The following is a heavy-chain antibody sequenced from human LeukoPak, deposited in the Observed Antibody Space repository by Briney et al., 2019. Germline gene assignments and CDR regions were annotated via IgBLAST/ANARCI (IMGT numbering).Heavy chain of an antibody. D-gene: IGHD3-10*01. CDR1: GFTFSSYS. Sequence: GGSLGLSCAASGFTFSSYSMNWVRQAPGKGLEWVSSISSSSSYIYYADSVKGRFTISRDNAKNSLYLQMNSLRAEDTAVYYCARAGGYYYGSGSLRNWGQGTLVTVPS. V-gene: IGHV3-21*01. CDR3: ARAGGYYYGSGSLRN. CDR2: ISSSSSYI. J-gene: IGHJ4*02.